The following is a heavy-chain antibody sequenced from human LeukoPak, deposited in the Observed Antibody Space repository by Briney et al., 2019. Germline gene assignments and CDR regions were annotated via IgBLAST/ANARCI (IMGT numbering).Heavy chain of an antibody. V-gene: IGHV1-8*03. CDR3: ARGQLAPFDY. J-gene: IGHJ4*02. Sequence: ASVKASCKASGYTFSNYDINWVRQAAGQGLEWMGWMNPNSGNTGYAQKFQGRVTITRNTSISTACMELSSLRSDDTAMYYCARGQLAPFDYWGQGTLVTVSS. D-gene: IGHD6-13*01. CDR2: MNPNSGNT. CDR1: GYTFSNYD.